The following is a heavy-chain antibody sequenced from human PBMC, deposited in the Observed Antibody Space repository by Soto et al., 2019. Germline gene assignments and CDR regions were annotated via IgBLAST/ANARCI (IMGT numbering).Heavy chain of an antibody. V-gene: IGHV1-18*01. CDR1: GYRFTNHG. J-gene: IGHJ4*02. Sequence: QVQLVQSGAEVKKPGASVKVSCKASGYRFTNHGIIWVRQAPGQGLEWMGWISGNDGQTKYARKFQGRVTMTTDTSTSTAYMEMNSLRHADTAVYYCARDFYPLAYYFDYWGQGTLVTVSS. CDR3: ARDFYPLAYYFDY. CDR2: ISGNDGQT.